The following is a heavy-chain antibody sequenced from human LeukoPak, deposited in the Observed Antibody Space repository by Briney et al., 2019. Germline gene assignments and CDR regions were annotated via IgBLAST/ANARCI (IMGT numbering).Heavy chain of an antibody. CDR3: ARDSGGQLVLDY. CDR2: MIPNSGNT. Sequence: ASVKVSCKASGYTFTSCDINWVRQATGQGLEWMGWMIPNSGNTGYAQKFQGRVTITRNTSICTAYMELSSLRSEDTAVYYCARDSGGQLVLDYWGQGTLVTVSS. CDR1: GYTFTSCD. J-gene: IGHJ4*02. V-gene: IGHV1-8*03. D-gene: IGHD6-13*01.